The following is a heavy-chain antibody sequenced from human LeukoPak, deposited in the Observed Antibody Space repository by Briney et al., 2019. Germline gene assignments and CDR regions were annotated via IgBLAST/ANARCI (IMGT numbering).Heavy chain of an antibody. V-gene: IGHV4-39*01. J-gene: IGHJ6*03. CDR1: GGSISSSSYY. Sequence: SETLSLTCTVSGGSISSSSYYWGWIRQPPGTGLEWIGSIYYSGSTYYNPSLKSRVTISVDTSKNQFSLKLSSVTAADTAVYYCGWTDYYYYYMDVWGKGTTVTVSS. CDR3: GWTDYYYYYMDV. D-gene: IGHD2-15*01. CDR2: IYYSGST.